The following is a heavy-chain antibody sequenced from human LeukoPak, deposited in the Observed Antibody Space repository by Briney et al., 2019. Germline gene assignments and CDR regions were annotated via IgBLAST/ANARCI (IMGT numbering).Heavy chain of an antibody. J-gene: IGHJ4*02. D-gene: IGHD5-18*01. CDR3: AKDGPLVDTAMVPNFDY. V-gene: IGHV3-23*01. CDR1: GFTFSSYA. Sequence: GGSLRLSCAASGFTFSSYAMSWARQAPGKGLEWVSAISGSGGSTYYADSVKGRFTISRDNSKNTLYLQMNSLRAEDTAVYYCAKDGPLVDTAMVPNFDYWGQGTLVTVSS. CDR2: ISGSGGST.